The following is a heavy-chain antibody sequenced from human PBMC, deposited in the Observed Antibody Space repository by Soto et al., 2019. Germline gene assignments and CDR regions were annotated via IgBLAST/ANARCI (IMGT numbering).Heavy chain of an antibody. D-gene: IGHD3-22*01. V-gene: IGHV4-38-2*02. CDR1: GSSISSGSY. J-gene: IGHJ4*02. Sequence: SETLSLTCAVSGSSISSGSYWGWIRQPPGKGLEWIGSIYHGGSTYYNPSLKSRVSIPVDTSKNQFSLKLTSVTAADTAVYFCARDNYYYDTSGYRIFDYWGQGTLVTVSS. CDR3: ARDNYYYDTSGYRIFDY. CDR2: IYHGGST.